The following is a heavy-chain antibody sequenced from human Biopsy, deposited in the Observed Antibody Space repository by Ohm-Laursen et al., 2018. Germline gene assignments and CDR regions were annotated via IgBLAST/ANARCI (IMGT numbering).Heavy chain of an antibody. V-gene: IGHV4-59*01. CDR1: SGSLSSYY. CDR3: ARGSNDFGGLYFPR. D-gene: IGHD4-23*01. J-gene: IGHJ4*02. Sequence: GTLSLTCTVSSGSLSSYYWSWIRQPPGKGLEWIGHISYTGYTSYNASLKSRVTISVDTSRNHFSLRLSSLAAADTAVYYCARGSNDFGGLYFPRWGQGTLLTVSS. CDR2: ISYTGYT.